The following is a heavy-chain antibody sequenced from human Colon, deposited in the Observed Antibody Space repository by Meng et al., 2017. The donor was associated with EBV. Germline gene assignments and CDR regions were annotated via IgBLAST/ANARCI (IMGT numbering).Heavy chain of an antibody. V-gene: IGHV4-34*01. CDR3: ASSDCSGGTCYPDC. J-gene: IGHJ4*02. Sequence: QVQLQQWGAGLLKPSETLSLTCTGYGGSFSDSYWTWIRQPPGKGLEWIGEINHVGSTTYNPSLKSRVTISVDTSKNQFSLKLSSVTAADAAVYYCASSDCSGGTCYPDCWGQGTLVTVSS. CDR1: GGSFSDSY. D-gene: IGHD2-15*01. CDR2: INHVGST.